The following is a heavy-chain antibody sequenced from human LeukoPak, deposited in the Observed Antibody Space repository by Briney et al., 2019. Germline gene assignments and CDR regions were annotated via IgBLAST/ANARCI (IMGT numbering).Heavy chain of an antibody. D-gene: IGHD5-18*01. CDR1: GGSIRSYY. Sequence: SETLSLTCTVSGGSIRSYYWSWIRQPPGKGLEWIGYIYYSGSTNYNPSLKSRVTISVDTSKNQFSLKLSSVTAADTAVYYCARRGYSYGSPFDYWGQGTLVTVSS. V-gene: IGHV4-59*08. CDR2: IYYSGST. CDR3: ARRGYSYGSPFDY. J-gene: IGHJ4*02.